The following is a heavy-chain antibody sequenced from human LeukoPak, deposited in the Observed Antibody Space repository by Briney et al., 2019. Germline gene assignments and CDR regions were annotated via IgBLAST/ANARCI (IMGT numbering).Heavy chain of an antibody. CDR1: GFTFAKYA. V-gene: IGHV3-48*03. CDR2: ISSGGSTI. J-gene: IGHJ4*02. D-gene: IGHD6-19*01. Sequence: GGSLKLSCVGSGFTFAKYAMNWVRQAPGKGLEWVSYISSGGSTIYYADSVKGRFTISRDNAKNTLHLQMNSLRAEDTAVYYCARQWLSLDYWGQGTLVTVSS. CDR3: ARQWLSLDY.